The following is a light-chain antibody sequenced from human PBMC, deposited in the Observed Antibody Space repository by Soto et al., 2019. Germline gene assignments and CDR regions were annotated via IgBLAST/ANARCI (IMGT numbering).Light chain of an antibody. CDR1: NSDVGGYNY. V-gene: IGLV2-14*01. J-gene: IGLJ1*01. CDR2: EVS. Sequence: QSALTQPASLSGSPGQSITISCTGTNSDVGGYNYVSWYQQYPGKVPKLMIYEVSHRPSGVSNRFSGSKSGNTASLTISGLQAEDEADYYCSSYSTSSPYVFGTGTKLTVL. CDR3: SSYSTSSPYV.